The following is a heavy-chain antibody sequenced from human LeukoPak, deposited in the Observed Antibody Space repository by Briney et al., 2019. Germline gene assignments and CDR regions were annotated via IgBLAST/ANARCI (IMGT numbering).Heavy chain of an antibody. CDR3: AKAGVRYFDSSGLYAFDF. V-gene: IGHV4-39*01. D-gene: IGHD3-22*01. J-gene: IGHJ3*01. CDR2: IYYSGST. Sequence: PSETLSLTCAVSGGSISSTSYYWAWIRQPPGKGLEWIGTIYYSGSTYHNPSLKSRVTISVDTSRNQFSLKLSPVDAADTAVYYCAKAGVRYFDSSGLYAFDFWGQGTTVTVSS. CDR1: GGSISSTSYY.